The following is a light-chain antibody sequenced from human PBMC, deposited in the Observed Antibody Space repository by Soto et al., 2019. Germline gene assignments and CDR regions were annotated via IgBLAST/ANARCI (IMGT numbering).Light chain of an antibody. CDR3: QQYNSYPYS. Sequence: IQMTQSPSTLSASVGDRVSITCRASQTIFRWLAWYQQKPGKAPKLLIYKASSLESGVPSRDSGSGSGTEFTLTISGLQPDYFATYYCQQYNSYPYSFGQGTKLESK. V-gene: IGKV1-5*03. CDR1: QTIFRW. J-gene: IGKJ2*03. CDR2: KAS.